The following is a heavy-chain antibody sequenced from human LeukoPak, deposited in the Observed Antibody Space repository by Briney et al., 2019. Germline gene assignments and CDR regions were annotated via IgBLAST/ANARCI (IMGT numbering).Heavy chain of an antibody. D-gene: IGHD3-3*01. CDR1: GFTFGDYS. CDR2: IRRKGYGGTT. CDR3: TRDHDFWSGPLDV. Sequence: GGSLRLSCTGSGFTFGDYSMSWFRQAPGKGLEWVGFIRRKGYGGTTEYAASVKGRFTISRDDSKSPAYLQMNSLKTEDTAVYYCTRDHDFWSGPLDVWGTGTTVTVSS. V-gene: IGHV3-49*03. J-gene: IGHJ6*04.